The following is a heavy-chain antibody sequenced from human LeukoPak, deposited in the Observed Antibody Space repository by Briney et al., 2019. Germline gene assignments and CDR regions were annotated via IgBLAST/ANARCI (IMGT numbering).Heavy chain of an antibody. Sequence: ASVKVSCKASGGTFSSYAISWVRQAPGQGLEWMGRIIPILGIANYAQKFQGRVTITADKSTSTAYMELSSLRSEDTAVYYCARAPQGAAAGPLARPWDYWGQGTLVTVSS. V-gene: IGHV1-69*04. J-gene: IGHJ4*02. D-gene: IGHD6-13*01. CDR1: GGTFSSYA. CDR3: ARAPQGAAAGPLARPWDY. CDR2: IIPILGIA.